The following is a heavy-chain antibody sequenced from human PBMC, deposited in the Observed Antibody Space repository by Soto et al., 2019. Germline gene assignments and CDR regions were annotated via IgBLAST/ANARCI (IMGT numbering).Heavy chain of an antibody. CDR1: GFTFSSYA. Sequence: GGSLRLSCAASGFTFSSYAMSWVRQAPGKGLEWVSAISGSGGSTYYADSVKGRFTISRDNSKNTLYLQMNSLRAEDTAVYYCAKDGVRGVIITYYFDYWGQGTLVTVSS. J-gene: IGHJ4*02. CDR3: AKDGVRGVIITYYFDY. CDR2: ISGSGGST. D-gene: IGHD3-10*01. V-gene: IGHV3-23*01.